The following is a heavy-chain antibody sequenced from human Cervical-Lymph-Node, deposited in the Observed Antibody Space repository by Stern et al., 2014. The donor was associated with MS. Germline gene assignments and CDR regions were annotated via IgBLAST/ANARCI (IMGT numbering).Heavy chain of an antibody. CDR2: IKSKTDGGTT. D-gene: IGHD4-17*01. CDR3: SSDGDPHHYDYYGLDV. J-gene: IGHJ6*02. V-gene: IGHV3-15*01. Sequence: EVQLVESGGGLVKPGGSLRLACVASGFTYSHAWMSWVRQAPGKGLEWVGRIKSKTDGGTTDYAAPAHGRLTISRDEAKDTLYLQMNRLKIEDAGVDYCSSDGDPHHYDYYGLDVWGQGTTVTVSS. CDR1: GFTYSHAW.